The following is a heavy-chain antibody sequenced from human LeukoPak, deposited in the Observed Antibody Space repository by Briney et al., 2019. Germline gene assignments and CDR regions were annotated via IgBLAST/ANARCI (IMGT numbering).Heavy chain of an antibody. Sequence: ASVTVSCKASGYSFTSHYMHWVRQAPGQGLEWMGIINPSGDSASYAQKFQGRVTMTRDTSTSTVYMELSSLRSEDAAVYYCARGGSRNCDYWGQGSLVTVPS. J-gene: IGHJ4*02. D-gene: IGHD2-15*01. CDR3: ARGGSRNCDY. CDR2: INPSGDSA. CDR1: GYSFTSHY. V-gene: IGHV1-46*01.